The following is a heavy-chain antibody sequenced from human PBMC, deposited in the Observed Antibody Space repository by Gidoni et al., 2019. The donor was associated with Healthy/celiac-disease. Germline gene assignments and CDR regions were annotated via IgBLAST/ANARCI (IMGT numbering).Heavy chain of an antibody. Sequence: QVQLVQSGAEVKKPGASVKVPCKAPGYTYTSYDINWVRQATGQGLEWMGWMNPNSGNTGYAQKFQGRVTMTRNTSISTAYMELSSLRSEDTAVYYCARDTCSGGSCYSDPSFDYWGQGTLVTVSS. D-gene: IGHD2-15*01. CDR3: ARDTCSGGSCYSDPSFDY. CDR2: MNPNSGNT. J-gene: IGHJ4*02. CDR1: GYTYTSYD. V-gene: IGHV1-8*01.